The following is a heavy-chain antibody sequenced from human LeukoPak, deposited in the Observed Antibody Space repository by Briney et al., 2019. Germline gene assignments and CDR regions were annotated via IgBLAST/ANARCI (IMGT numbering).Heavy chain of an antibody. V-gene: IGHV1-2*06. CDR2: INHNSGGT. CDR3: ARDRHIVVVVAAYYMDV. J-gene: IGHJ6*03. CDR1: GYTFTGYY. D-gene: IGHD2-15*01. Sequence: ASVKVSCKGSGYTFTGYYMNWVRQAQGQGSEGMGRINHNSGGTNYEQKFQGRVTITRDTYISTDYMELRRLRSDDTAVYYCARDRHIVVVVAAYYMDVWGKGTTVTVSS.